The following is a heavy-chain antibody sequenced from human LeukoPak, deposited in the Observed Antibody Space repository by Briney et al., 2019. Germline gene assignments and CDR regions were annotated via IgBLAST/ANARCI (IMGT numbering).Heavy chain of an antibody. CDR3: ARDLDYYDSSGSGWFDL. D-gene: IGHD3-22*01. CDR2: TSTYNGNT. Sequence: ASVTVSCTASGYSFSMYGISWVRQAPGQGLELMGWTSTYNGNTNYAQKFQGRVTMTTDTSTNTAYMELRSLRSDDTAVYYCARDLDYYDSSGSGWFDLWGQGTLVTVSS. J-gene: IGHJ5*02. V-gene: IGHV1-18*01. CDR1: GYSFSMYG.